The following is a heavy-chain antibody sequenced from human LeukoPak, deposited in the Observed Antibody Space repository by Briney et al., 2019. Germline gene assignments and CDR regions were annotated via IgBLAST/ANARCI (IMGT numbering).Heavy chain of an antibody. CDR3: ARSGTYYNNWFDP. CDR2: IYTNGNT. J-gene: IGHJ5*02. Sequence: SETLSLTCTVSGGSISSYYWSWIRQPAGKGLEWIGHIYTNGNTNFNPSLKSRVTISVDTSKNQFSLNLNSVTAADTAVYYCARSGTYYNNWFDPWGQGTLVIVSS. CDR1: GGSISSYY. V-gene: IGHV4-4*07. D-gene: IGHD3-10*01.